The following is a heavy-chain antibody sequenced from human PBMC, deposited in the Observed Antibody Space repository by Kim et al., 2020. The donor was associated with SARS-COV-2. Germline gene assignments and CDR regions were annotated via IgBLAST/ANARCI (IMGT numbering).Heavy chain of an antibody. V-gene: IGHV3-53*01. D-gene: IGHD1-1*01. Sequence: STYYADSVKGRFTISRDNSKNTLYLQMNSLRAEDTAVYYCASLEGGYFDYWGQGTLVTVSS. J-gene: IGHJ4*02. CDR2: ST. CDR3: ASLEGGYFDY.